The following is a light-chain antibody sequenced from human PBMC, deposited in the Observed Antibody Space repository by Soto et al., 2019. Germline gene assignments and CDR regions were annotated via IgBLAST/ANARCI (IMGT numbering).Light chain of an antibody. J-gene: IGLJ2*01. CDR3: GTWDSSLSAVV. V-gene: IGLV1-51*01. Sequence: QSALTRPPSASGSPGQSVTISCTGTSSDVGGYNYVSWYQQHPGKAPKLMIYDNNKRPSGIPDRFSGSKSGTSATLGITGLQTGDEADYYCGTWDSSLSAVVFGGGTKVTVL. CDR2: DNN. CDR1: SSDVGGYNY.